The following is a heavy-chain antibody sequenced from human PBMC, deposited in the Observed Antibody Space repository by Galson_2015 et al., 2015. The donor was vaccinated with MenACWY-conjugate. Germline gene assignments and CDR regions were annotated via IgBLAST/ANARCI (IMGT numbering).Heavy chain of an antibody. J-gene: IGHJ4*02. CDR2: FSSNGHST. V-gene: IGHV3-23*01. CDR1: GFTFNSYA. D-gene: IGHD4-17*01. Sequence: SLRLSCAASGFTFNSYAMSWVRQAPGKGLEWVSVFSSNGHSTNYADSVKGQFTISRDNSKNTLYLQMDSLKTEDTAVYYCATLSYGNFDYWGQGTLVTVSS. CDR3: ATLSYGNFDY.